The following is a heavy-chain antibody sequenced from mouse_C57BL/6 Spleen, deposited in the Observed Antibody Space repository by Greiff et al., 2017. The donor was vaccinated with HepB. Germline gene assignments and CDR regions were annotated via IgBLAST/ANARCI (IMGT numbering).Heavy chain of an antibody. CDR3: ARGITTVVARSFDY. Sequence: QVQLQQSGAELVRPGSSVKLSCKASGYTFTSYWMHWVKQRPIQGLEWIGNIDPSDSETHYNQKFKDKATLTVDKSSSTAYMQLSSLTSEDSAVYYCARGITTVVARSFDYWGQGTTLTVSS. CDR1: GYTFTSYW. D-gene: IGHD1-1*01. V-gene: IGHV1-52*01. J-gene: IGHJ2*01. CDR2: IDPSDSET.